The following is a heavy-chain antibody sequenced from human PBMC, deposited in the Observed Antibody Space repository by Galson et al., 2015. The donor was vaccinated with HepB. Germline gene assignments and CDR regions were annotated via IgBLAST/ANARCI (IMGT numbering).Heavy chain of an antibody. CDR2: ISSSGYST. D-gene: IGHD2-15*01. V-gene: IGHV3-23*01. Sequence: SLRLSCAASGFTFRSYAMSWVRQAPGKGLEWVSGISSSGYSTYYADSVKGRFTISRDNPKSTLYVQTNSLRVEDTAVYYCAKKGGGNDDYYYYGMDVWGQGTTVTVSS. CDR3: AKKGGGNDDYYYYGMDV. CDR1: GFTFRSYA. J-gene: IGHJ6*02.